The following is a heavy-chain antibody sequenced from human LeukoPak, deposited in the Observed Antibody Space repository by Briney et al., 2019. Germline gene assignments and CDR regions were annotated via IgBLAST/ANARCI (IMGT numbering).Heavy chain of an antibody. Sequence: SETLSLTCTVSGGSISSYYWSWIRQPPGKGLEWIGYIYYSGSTNYNPSLKSRVTISLDTSKNQFSLKLSSVTAADTAVYYCARVLRFLEWPQVYWYFDLWGRGTLVTVSS. CDR1: GGSISSYY. CDR3: ARVLRFLEWPQVYWYFDL. V-gene: IGHV4-59*01. J-gene: IGHJ2*01. CDR2: IYYSGST. D-gene: IGHD3-3*01.